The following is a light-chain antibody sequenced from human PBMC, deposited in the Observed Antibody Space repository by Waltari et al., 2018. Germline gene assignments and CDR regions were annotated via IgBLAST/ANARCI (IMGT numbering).Light chain of an antibody. V-gene: IGKV4-1*01. Sequence: DIVLTQSPASLSVSLGERATITCTSSQSVSCLSREKNFLAWYQQKSRQTPKLLIYWAGVRESGVPDRFSGSGSGTNFTLTISSLQAEDAAVYYCQQYSTSPFTFGPGTTVEI. CDR3: QQYSTSPFT. CDR1: QSVSCLSREKNF. CDR2: WAG. J-gene: IGKJ3*01.